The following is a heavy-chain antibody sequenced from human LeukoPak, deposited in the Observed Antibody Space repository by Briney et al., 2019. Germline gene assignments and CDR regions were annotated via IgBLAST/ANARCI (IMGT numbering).Heavy chain of an antibody. Sequence: SETLSLTCTVSGGSISSYYWSWIRQPPGRGLEWIGYIYYSGSTNYNPSLKSRVTISVDTSKNQFSLKLSSVTAADTAVYYCARVSSIAVAVDYWGQGTLVTVSS. CDR1: GGSISSYY. J-gene: IGHJ4*02. CDR3: ARVSSIAVAVDY. D-gene: IGHD6-19*01. V-gene: IGHV4-59*01. CDR2: IYYSGST.